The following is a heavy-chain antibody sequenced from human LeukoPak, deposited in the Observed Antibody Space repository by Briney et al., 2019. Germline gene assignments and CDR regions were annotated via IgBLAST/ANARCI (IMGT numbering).Heavy chain of an antibody. CDR3: VKDNSRTAAGTTWGSLDY. CDR2: ISYDGINK. J-gene: IGHJ4*02. V-gene: IGHV3-30*18. D-gene: IGHD6-13*01. CDR1: GLIFSDFG. Sequence: PGRSLRLSCAASGLIFSDFGMHWVHQAPGKGLEWVAVISYDGINKYYADSVKGRFTISRDNSMNTLYLQMNSLRPEDTAIYYCVKDNSRTAAGTTWGSLDYWGQGTLVTVS.